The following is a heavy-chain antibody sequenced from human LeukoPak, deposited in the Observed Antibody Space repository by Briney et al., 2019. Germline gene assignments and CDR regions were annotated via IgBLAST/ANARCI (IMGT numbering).Heavy chain of an antibody. V-gene: IGHV3-30*02. CDR3: ARDHAFSYYYYYMDV. CDR1: GFTFSSYG. J-gene: IGHJ6*03. CDR2: IRYDGSDK. D-gene: IGHD3-3*01. Sequence: GGSLRLSCAAFGFTFSSYGMHWVPQAPGKGLEWVSFIRYDGSDKYYADSVRGRFTISRDNSKNTLYLQMNSLRAEDTAVYYCARDHAFSYYYYYMDVWGKGTTVTVSS.